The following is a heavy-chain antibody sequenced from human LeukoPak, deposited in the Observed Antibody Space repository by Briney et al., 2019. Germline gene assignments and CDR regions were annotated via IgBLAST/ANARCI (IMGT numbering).Heavy chain of an antibody. V-gene: IGHV4-4*02. Sequence: PSGTLSLTCAVSGGSISSSNWWSWVRQPPGKGLEWIGEIYHSGSTNYNPSLKSRGTISLDKSKKQCSLKLSSVTDADTAVYYCARDRDYDILTGYRDAFDIWGQGTMVTVSS. J-gene: IGHJ3*02. CDR2: IYHSGST. CDR3: ARDRDYDILTGYRDAFDI. D-gene: IGHD3-9*01. CDR1: GGSISSSNW.